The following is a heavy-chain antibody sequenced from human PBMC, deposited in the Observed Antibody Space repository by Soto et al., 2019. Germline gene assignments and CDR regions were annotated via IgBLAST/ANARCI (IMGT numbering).Heavy chain of an antibody. CDR3: ARDSVVVPAAMYYYYYYMDV. V-gene: IGHV3-74*01. Sequence: EVQLVESGGGLVQPGGSLRLSCAASGFTFSSYWMHWVRQAPGKGLVWVSRINSDGSSTSYADSVKGRFTISRDNAKNTLYLQMNSLRAEDTAVYYCARDSVVVPAAMYYYYYYMDVWGKGTTVTVSS. D-gene: IGHD2-2*01. CDR2: INSDGSST. J-gene: IGHJ6*03. CDR1: GFTFSSYW.